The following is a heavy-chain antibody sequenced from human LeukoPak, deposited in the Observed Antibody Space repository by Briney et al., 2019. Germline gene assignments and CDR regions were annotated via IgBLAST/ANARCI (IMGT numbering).Heavy chain of an antibody. Sequence: SETLSLTCTVSGGSISSSSYYWGWIRQPPGKGLEWIGSIYYSGSTYYNPSLKSRVTISVDTSKNQFSLKLSSVTAADTAVYYCARIWDGYYDFWSGPDYWGQGTLVTVSS. J-gene: IGHJ4*02. CDR1: GGSISSSSYY. CDR3: ARIWDGYYDFWSGPDY. CDR2: IYYSGST. V-gene: IGHV4-39*07. D-gene: IGHD3-3*01.